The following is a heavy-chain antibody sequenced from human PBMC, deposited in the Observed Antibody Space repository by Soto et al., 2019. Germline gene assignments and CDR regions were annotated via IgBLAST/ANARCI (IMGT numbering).Heavy chain of an antibody. D-gene: IGHD3-22*01. J-gene: IGHJ3*02. CDR2: IYYSWST. V-gene: IGHV4-31*03. CDR3: ARGMSYYDSSGYFDAFDI. Sequence: QVQLQESGPGLVKPSQTLSLTCTVSGGSICSGGYYWSWIRQHPGEGLEWIGHIYYSWSTYCNPSLNSRVTISVDRSKSQFSQKLCSVTAADTAVYYCARGMSYYDSSGYFDAFDIWCQGTMVTVSS. CDR1: GGSICSGGYY.